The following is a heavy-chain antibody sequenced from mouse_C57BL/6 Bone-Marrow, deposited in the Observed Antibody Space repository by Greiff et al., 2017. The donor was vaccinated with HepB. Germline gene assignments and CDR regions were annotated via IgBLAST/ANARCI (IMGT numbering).Heavy chain of an antibody. CDR2: ISYDGSN. CDR3: ARGGFLVDY. Sequence: EVQLQQSGPGLVKPSQSLSLTCSVTGYSITSGYYWNWIRQFPGNKLEWMGYISYDGSNNYNPTLKNRITIASDTSKNQFFLKLNSVTTEDTATYYCARGGFLVDYWGQGTTLTVSS. CDR1: GYSITSGYY. V-gene: IGHV3-6*01. J-gene: IGHJ2*01.